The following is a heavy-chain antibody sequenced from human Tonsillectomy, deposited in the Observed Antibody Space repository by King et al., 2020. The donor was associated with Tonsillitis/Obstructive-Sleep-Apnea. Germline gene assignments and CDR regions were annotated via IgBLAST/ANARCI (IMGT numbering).Heavy chain of an antibody. J-gene: IGHJ6*02. CDR1: GYSFTTYW. D-gene: IGHD3-16*02. V-gene: IGHV5-10-1*01. Sequence: QLVQSGAEVKKPGESLRISCTGSGYSFTTYWINWVRQMPGKGLEWMGRIDPSDSYINYSPSFQGHVIISADKSISTAYLQWSSLKASDTAMYYCAKTGDYVWGTYRPTGCYGLDVWGQGTTVTVSS. CDR2: IDPSDSYI. CDR3: AKTGDYVWGTYRPTGCYGLDV.